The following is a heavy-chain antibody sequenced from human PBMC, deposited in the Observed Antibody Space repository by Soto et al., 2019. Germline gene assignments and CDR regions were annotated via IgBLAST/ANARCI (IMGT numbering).Heavy chain of an antibody. CDR1: GYTLTELS. Sequence: ASVKVSCKVSGYTLTELSMHWLPQAPGKGLEWVGGFDPEDGETIYAQKFQGRVTMTEDTSTDTAYMELSSLRSEDTAVYFCATHPIVPSLYAFDIWGQGTMVTVS. V-gene: IGHV1-24*01. CDR3: ATHPIVPSLYAFDI. CDR2: FDPEDGET. D-gene: IGHD2-2*01. J-gene: IGHJ3*02.